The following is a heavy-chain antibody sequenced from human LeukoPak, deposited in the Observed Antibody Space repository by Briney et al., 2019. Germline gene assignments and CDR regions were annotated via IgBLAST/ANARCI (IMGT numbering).Heavy chain of an antibody. J-gene: IGHJ5*02. V-gene: IGHV3-66*01. CDR3: ARDSITIFGGGGFDP. CDR1: GFTVSSNY. D-gene: IGHD3-3*01. CDR2: IYSGGST. Sequence: GGSLRLSCAASGFTVSSNYMSWVRQAPGKGLEWVSVIYSGGSTYYADSVKGRFTISRDNSKNTLYLQMNSLRAEDTAVYYCARDSITIFGGGGFDPWGQGTLVTVSS.